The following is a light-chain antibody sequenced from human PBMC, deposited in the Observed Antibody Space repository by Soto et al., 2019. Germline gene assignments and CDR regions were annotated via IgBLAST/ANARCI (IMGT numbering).Light chain of an antibody. J-gene: IGKJ4*01. CDR1: QSISNW. CDR2: KAS. CDR3: QRYNYD. V-gene: IGKV1-5*03. Sequence: DLQMTQSPSILSASVGDRVTITCRASQSISNWLAWYQQKPGKAPKVLIYKASNLESGVPSRFSGSGSGTEFTLIISSLQPDDFATYYCQRYNYDFGGGTKVEIK.